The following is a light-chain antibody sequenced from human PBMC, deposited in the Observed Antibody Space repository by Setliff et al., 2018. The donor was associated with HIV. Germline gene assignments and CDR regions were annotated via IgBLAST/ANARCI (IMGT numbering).Light chain of an antibody. CDR1: GSDVGNYNL. CDR2: EVT. CDR3: TSYTSSSTLYV. Sequence: QSALTQPASVSRSPGQSITLSCTGTGSDVGNYNLVSWYQHHPGKAPKLLIYEVTKRPSGVSNRFSGSKSGNTASLTISGLQAEDEADYYCTSYTSSSTLYVFGTGTKVTV. V-gene: IGLV2-14*02. J-gene: IGLJ1*01.